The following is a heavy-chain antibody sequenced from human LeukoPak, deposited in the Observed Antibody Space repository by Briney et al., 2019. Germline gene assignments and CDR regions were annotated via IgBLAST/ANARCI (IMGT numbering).Heavy chain of an antibody. J-gene: IGHJ6*03. CDR3: ARGRVSSSTWYSTYYYFFYMDF. CDR2: IYHSGST. V-gene: IGHV4-59*01. CDR1: GGSMSSYY. D-gene: IGHD4-11*01. Sequence: SETLSLTCSVSGGSMSSYYWSWIRQSPGKGLEWIWFIYHSGSTGYNSSLKSRVTISEDTSKKQFSLRLRSVTAADTAVYFCARGRVSSSTWYSTYYYFFYMDFWGKGTTVTVSS.